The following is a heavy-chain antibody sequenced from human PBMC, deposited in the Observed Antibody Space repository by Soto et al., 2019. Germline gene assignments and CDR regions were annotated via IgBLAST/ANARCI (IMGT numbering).Heavy chain of an antibody. CDR3: ASILYCSGGSCPKNWFDP. D-gene: IGHD2-15*01. CDR1: GGTFSSYA. J-gene: IGHJ5*02. CDR2: IIPIFGTA. V-gene: IGHV1-69*06. Sequence: AVKVTCKASGGTFSSYAISWVRQAPGQGLEGMGGIIPIFGTANYAQKFQGRVTITADKSTSTAYKELSSLRSEDTAVYYCASILYCSGGSCPKNWFDPWGQGTLVTVSS.